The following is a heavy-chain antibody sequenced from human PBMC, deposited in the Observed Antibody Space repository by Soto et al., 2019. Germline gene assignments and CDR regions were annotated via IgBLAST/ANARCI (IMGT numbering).Heavy chain of an antibody. J-gene: IGHJ5*02. V-gene: IGHV4-39*01. CDR3: SRRAPEGFDP. CDR1: GGSIGTSAYY. CDR2: INHSGNT. Sequence: XETLSLTCAVSGGSIGTSAYYWGWIRQAPGKGLEWIGSINHSGNTYLSPSLKDRVTMSVDTSKNSFSLKLRSATAADTGLYYCSRRAPEGFDPWGQGTLVTVSS.